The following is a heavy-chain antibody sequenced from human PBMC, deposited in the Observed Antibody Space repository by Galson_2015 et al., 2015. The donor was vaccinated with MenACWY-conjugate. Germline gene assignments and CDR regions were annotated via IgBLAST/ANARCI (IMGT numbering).Heavy chain of an antibody. CDR1: GFTFSSSG. D-gene: IGHD6-19*01. CDR3: AKGGLWYSSGWYSNYYYYGMDV. CDR2: ISCDGSNK. Sequence: SLRLSCAASGFTFSSSGMHWVRQAPGKGLEWVAVISCDGSNKYYADSVKGRFTISRDNSKNTLYLQMNSLRAEDTAVYYCAKGGLWYSSGWYSNYYYYGMDVWGQGTTVTVSS. V-gene: IGHV3-30*18. J-gene: IGHJ6*02.